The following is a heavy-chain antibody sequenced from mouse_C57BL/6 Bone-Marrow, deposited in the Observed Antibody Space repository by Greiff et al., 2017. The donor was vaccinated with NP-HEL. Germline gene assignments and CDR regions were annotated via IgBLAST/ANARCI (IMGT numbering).Heavy chain of an antibody. CDR3: ARRGSSPSYWYFDV. Sequence: QVQLQQPGAELVKPGASVKLSCKASGYTFTSYWMHWVKQRPGQGLEWIGMFHPNSGSTNYNEKFKSKATLTVDKSSSTAYMQLSSLTSEDSAVYYCARRGSSPSYWYFDVWGTGTTVTVSS. J-gene: IGHJ1*03. CDR1: GYTFTSYW. V-gene: IGHV1-64*01. CDR2: FHPNSGST. D-gene: IGHD1-1*01.